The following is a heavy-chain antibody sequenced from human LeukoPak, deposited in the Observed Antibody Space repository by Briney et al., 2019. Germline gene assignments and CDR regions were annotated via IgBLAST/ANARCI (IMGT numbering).Heavy chain of an antibody. Sequence: PGGSLRLFCGGSTFTFRDYGMEWVRQAPGKGREGGAFIRNDGAKTHYADSAKGRFTISRDNSRNTLYLQLNSLTAEDTAVFYCAKDGVILAPGVYWYMDVWGRGTTVTVSS. J-gene: IGHJ6*03. D-gene: IGHD3-16*02. V-gene: IGHV3-30*02. CDR2: IRNDGAKT. CDR3: AKDGVILAPGVYWYMDV. CDR1: TFTFRDYG.